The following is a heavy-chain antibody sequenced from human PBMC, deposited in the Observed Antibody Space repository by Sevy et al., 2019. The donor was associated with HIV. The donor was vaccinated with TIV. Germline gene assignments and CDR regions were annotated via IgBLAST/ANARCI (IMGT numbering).Heavy chain of an antibody. J-gene: IGHJ6*02. D-gene: IGHD1-26*01. CDR3: ARDNRRATKYYGMDV. Sequence: GSLRLSCTVSGGSISSYYWSWIRQPPGKGLEWIGYIYYSGSTNYNPSLKSRVTISVDTSKNQFSLKLSSVTAADTAVYYCARDNRRATKYYGMDVWGQGTTVTVSS. CDR2: IYYSGST. CDR1: GGSISSYY. V-gene: IGHV4-59*01.